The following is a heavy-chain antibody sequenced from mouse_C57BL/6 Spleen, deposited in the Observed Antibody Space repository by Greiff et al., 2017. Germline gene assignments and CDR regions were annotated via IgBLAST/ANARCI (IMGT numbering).Heavy chain of an antibody. Sequence: VQGVESEAELARPGASVKMSCKASGYTFTSYTMHWVKQRPGQGLEWIGYINPSSGYTKYNQKFKDKATLTADKSSSTAYMQLSSLTSEDSAVYYCARGGSRGAMDYWGQGTSVTVSS. D-gene: IGHD1-1*01. V-gene: IGHV1-4*01. J-gene: IGHJ4*01. CDR1: GYTFTSYT. CDR2: INPSSGYT. CDR3: ARGGSRGAMDY.